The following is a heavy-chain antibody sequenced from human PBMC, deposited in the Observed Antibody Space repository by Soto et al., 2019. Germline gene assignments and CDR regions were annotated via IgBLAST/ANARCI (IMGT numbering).Heavy chain of an antibody. D-gene: IGHD3-22*01. CDR1: GFTVSSNY. V-gene: IGHV3-66*01. J-gene: IGHJ5*02. CDR2: IYSGGTT. CDR3: ARDGDSSDYRGWFDP. Sequence: EVQLVESGGGLVQPGGSLRLSCAASGFTVSSNYMSWVRQAPGKGLEWVSVIYSGGTTYYADSVKGRFTISRDNSKTTLYLQMNSLRAEDTAVYHCARDGDSSDYRGWFDPWGQGTLVTVSS.